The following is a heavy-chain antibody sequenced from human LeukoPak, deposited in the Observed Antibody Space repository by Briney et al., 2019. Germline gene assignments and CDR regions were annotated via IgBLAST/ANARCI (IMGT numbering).Heavy chain of an antibody. J-gene: IGHJ6*04. CDR2: IIPIFGTA. Sequence: SLKDSCKASGDTFSSYAVSWVPQAPGEGVECMGRIIPIFGTANYVQKLQGGVTPTADDSTSTAYMELSSLRSEDTAVYYCARDQRQAIRWGILLGYYGMDVWGKGTTVTVSS. CDR1: GDTFSSYA. CDR3: ARDQRQAIRWGILLGYYGMDV. V-gene: IGHV1-69*13. D-gene: IGHD4-23*01.